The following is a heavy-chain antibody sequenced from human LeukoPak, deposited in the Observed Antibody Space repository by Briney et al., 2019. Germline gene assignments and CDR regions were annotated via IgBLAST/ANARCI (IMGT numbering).Heavy chain of an antibody. CDR2: IGGSSSSL. CDR3: ARAGDILHVSYFHYYGMDV. V-gene: IGHV3-21*01. D-gene: IGHD7-27*01. Sequence: GESLRLSCVASGITFSIYSMNWVRQAPGKGLEWVLSIGGSSSSLYYAESVKGRFTISRDNARNSLYLQMNSLRADDTAVYYCARAGDILHVSYFHYYGMDVWGQGTTVIVSS. J-gene: IGHJ6*02. CDR1: GITFSIYS.